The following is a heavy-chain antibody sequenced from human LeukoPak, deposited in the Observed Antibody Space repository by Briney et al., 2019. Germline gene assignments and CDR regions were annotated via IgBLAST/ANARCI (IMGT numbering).Heavy chain of an antibody. CDR1: GGTFSSYA. J-gene: IGHJ5*02. V-gene: IGHV1-69*04. CDR2: IIPILGIA. Sequence: SVKVSCKASGGTFSSYAISWVRQAPGQGLEWMGRIIPILGIANYAQKFQGRVTITADKFTSTAYMELSSLRSEDTAVYYCARERGITIFGVVIGNWFDPWGQGTLVTVSS. D-gene: IGHD3-3*01. CDR3: ARERGITIFGVVIGNWFDP.